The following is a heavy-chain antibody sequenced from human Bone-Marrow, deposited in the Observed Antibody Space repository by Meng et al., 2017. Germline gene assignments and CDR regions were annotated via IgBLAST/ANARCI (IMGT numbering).Heavy chain of an antibody. J-gene: IGHJ6*02. CDR2: ISYDGSNK. CDR3: ARDLVHSSSWQTIYYYYGMDV. V-gene: IGHV3-30*04. D-gene: IGHD6-13*01. Sequence: SCAASGFTFSSYAMHWVRQAPGKGLEWVAVISYDGSNKYYADSVKGRFTISRDNSKNTLYLQMNSLRAEDTAVYYCARDLVHSSSWQTIYYYYGMDVWGQGTTVTVSS. CDR1: GFTFSSYA.